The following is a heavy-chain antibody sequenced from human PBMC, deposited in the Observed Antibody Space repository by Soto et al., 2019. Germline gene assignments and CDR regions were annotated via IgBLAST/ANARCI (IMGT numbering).Heavy chain of an antibody. Sequence: GESLKISCKGSGYSFSSYWIGWVRQMPGKGLEWMGIIYPGDSDTRYSPSFQGQVTISADKSISTAYLQWSSLKASDTAMYYCARTPYQLLGWFDPWGQGTLVTVSS. CDR1: GYSFSSYW. V-gene: IGHV5-51*01. D-gene: IGHD2-2*01. CDR2: IYPGDSDT. J-gene: IGHJ5*02. CDR3: ARTPYQLLGWFDP.